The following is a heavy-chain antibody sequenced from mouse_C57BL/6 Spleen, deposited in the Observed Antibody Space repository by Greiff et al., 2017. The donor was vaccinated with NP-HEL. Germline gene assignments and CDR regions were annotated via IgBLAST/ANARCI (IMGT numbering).Heavy chain of an antibody. CDR3: ARSYSNDY. CDR1: GYTFTDYY. J-gene: IGHJ2*01. V-gene: IGHV1-26*01. D-gene: IGHD2-5*01. Sequence: EVQLQQSGPELVKPGASVKISCKASGYTFTDYYMHWVKQSHGQSLEWIGDINPNNGGTSYNQKFKGKATLTVDKSSSTAYLEISRLTSADSAVFYCARSYSNDYWGQGTTLTVSA. CDR2: INPNNGGT.